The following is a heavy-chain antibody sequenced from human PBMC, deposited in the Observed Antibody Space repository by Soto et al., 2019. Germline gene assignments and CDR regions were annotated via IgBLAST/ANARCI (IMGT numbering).Heavy chain of an antibody. Sequence: PGGSLRLSCAASGFTFSSYSMDWVRQAPGKGLEWVSYISSSSSSTIYYADSVKGRFTISRDNAKNSLYLQMNSLRDEDTAVYYCARVGRGFHYGMDVWGQGTTVTVS. V-gene: IGHV3-48*02. J-gene: IGHJ6*02. CDR1: GFTFSSYS. CDR2: ISSSSSSTI. CDR3: ARVGRGFHYGMDV. D-gene: IGHD5-12*01.